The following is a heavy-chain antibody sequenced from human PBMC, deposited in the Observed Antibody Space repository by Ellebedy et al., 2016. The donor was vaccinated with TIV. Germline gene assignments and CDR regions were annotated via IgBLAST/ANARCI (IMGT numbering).Heavy chain of an antibody. CDR3: ARARYSTGGYYYGMDV. CDR2: ISAYNGNT. Sequence: AASVKVSCKASGYTFTSDAISWVRQAPGQGLEWMGWISAYNGNTNYAQKFQGRVPMTTDTPTSTAYMELRSLRSDDTAVYYCARARYSTGGYYYGMDVWGQGTTVTVSS. D-gene: IGHD1-14*01. CDR1: GYTFTSDA. J-gene: IGHJ6*02. V-gene: IGHV1-18*01.